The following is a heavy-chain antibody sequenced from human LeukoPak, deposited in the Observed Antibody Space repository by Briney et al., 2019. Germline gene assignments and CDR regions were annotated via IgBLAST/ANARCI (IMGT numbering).Heavy chain of an antibody. CDR2: IFYSGST. V-gene: IGHV4-39*01. CDR3: ARHEISSSWYPAFLDY. CDR1: GGSISGSSYY. Sequence: SETLSLTCTVSGGSISGSSYYWGWIRQPPGKGLEWIGSIFYSGSTYYNPSLKSRVTISLDTSKNQFSLKLSSVTAADTAVYYCARHEISSSWYPAFLDYWGQGTLVTVSS. J-gene: IGHJ4*02. D-gene: IGHD6-13*01.